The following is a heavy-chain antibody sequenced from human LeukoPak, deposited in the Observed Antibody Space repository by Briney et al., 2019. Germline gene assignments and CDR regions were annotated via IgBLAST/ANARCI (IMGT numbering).Heavy chain of an antibody. CDR3: AKAYSSSSSYNYFDY. D-gene: IGHD6-13*01. J-gene: IGHJ4*02. CDR2: ISGSGGST. V-gene: IGHV3-23*01. Sequence: PGGSLRLSCAASGFTFSSYAMSWVRQAPGKGLGWVSAISGSGGSTYYADSVKGRFTISRDNSKNTLYLQMNSLRAEDTAVYYCAKAYSSSSSYNYFDYWGQGTLVTVSS. CDR1: GFTFSSYA.